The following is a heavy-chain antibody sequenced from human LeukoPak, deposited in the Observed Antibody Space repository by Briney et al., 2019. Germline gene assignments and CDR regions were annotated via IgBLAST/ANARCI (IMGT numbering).Heavy chain of an antibody. Sequence: PAGGSLRLSCAASGFTFSSYWMSWVRQASGKGQEWVANIKQDGSEKYYVDSVKGRFTISRDNAKNSLYLQMNSLRAEDTAVYYCAKFQYSYGPPFDIWGQGTMVTVSS. CDR2: IKQDGSEK. D-gene: IGHD5-18*01. J-gene: IGHJ3*02. CDR1: GFTFSSYW. V-gene: IGHV3-7*01. CDR3: AKFQYSYGPPFDI.